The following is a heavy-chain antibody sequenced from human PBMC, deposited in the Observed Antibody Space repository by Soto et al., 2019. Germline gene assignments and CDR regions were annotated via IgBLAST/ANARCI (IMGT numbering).Heavy chain of an antibody. Sequence: GPENTSETLSLTCTGTGGSINSCYRHWIPPSAGQGPEWIARVYTTGSTNYKPALKTRVTISVDTSRNQFPLSLRSVTAADTAVYYCARYLNFTFADFADMRRNFEPWGEETLVTVS. D-gene: IGHD3-3*01. J-gene: IGHJ5*02. CDR2: VYTTGST. CDR1: GGSINSCY. CDR3: ARYLNFTFADFADMRRNFEP. V-gene: IGHV4-4*07.